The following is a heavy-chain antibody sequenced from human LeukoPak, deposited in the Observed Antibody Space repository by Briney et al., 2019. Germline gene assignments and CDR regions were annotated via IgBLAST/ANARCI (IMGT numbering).Heavy chain of an antibody. Sequence: GGSLRLSCTASGFSFSRYWLGWVRQAPGKGLEWVANIKFDGNEKYYVDSVKGRFTISRDNAKNSLYLQMNSLRAEDTAIYYCARLDEAFDNWGQGTLVTASS. CDR1: GFSFSRYW. V-gene: IGHV3-7*01. CDR2: IKFDGNEK. D-gene: IGHD5-24*01. CDR3: ARLDEAFDN. J-gene: IGHJ4*02.